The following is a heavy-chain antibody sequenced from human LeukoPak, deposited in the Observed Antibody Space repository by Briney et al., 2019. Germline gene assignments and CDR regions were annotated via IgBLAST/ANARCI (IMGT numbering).Heavy chain of an antibody. V-gene: IGHV4-4*02. CDR3: ARTSAEYSNSWIDS. J-gene: IGHJ5*01. Sequence: SETLSLTCAVSGGSISSSNWWSWVRQPPGKGLEWIGEIYHSGSTYSNPSLQSRVTISVDKSKNHFSLKLTSVTAADTAVYYCARTSAEYSNSWIDSWGQGTLVIVSS. CDR2: IYHSGST. D-gene: IGHD6-6*01. CDR1: GGSISSSNW.